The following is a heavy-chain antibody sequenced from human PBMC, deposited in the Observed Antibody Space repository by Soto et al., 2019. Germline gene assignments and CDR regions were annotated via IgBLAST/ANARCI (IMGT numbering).Heavy chain of an antibody. Sequence: EVQLVESGGGLIQPGGSLRLSCAVSGFTVSNNYMSWVRQAPGKGLEGVSVIYSGGYTAYGDSVKGRFTISRDNSKNTQYLQRKSRRGDGMAVIYWPPTPGGGGYWGQGTLVTVSS. D-gene: IGHD3-10*01. J-gene: IGHJ4*02. CDR3: PPTPGGGGY. V-gene: IGHV3-53*01. CDR1: GFTVSNNY. CDR2: IYSGGYT.